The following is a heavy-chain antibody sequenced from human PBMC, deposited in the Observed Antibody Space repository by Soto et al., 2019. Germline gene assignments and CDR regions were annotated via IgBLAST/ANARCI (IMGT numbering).Heavy chain of an antibody. CDR2: VYYSATT. CDR1: GGSIRNGDYY. V-gene: IGHV4-30-4*01. CDR3: VTVNLVGAAYYFDY. Sequence: KPSETLSLTCTVSGGSIRNGDYYWGWIRQPPGKGLEWIGYVYYSATTYSHPSLNSRVSISVDTSENQFSLRLSSVTAADTAVYYCVTVNLVGAAYYFDYWGPGTLVTVS. D-gene: IGHD1-26*01. J-gene: IGHJ4*02.